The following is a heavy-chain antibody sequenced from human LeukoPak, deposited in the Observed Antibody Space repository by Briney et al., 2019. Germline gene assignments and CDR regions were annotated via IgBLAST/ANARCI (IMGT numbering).Heavy chain of an antibody. CDR1: GGSISSSY. D-gene: IGHD3-9*01. J-gene: IGHJ2*01. CDR2: IYLSGST. V-gene: IGHV4-4*07. CDR3: ARQYIDILTGYHRGELYWYFDL. Sequence: SETLSLTCTVSGGSISSSYWSWIRQPAGKGLEWIGRIYLSGSTNYNPSLKSRVTMSVDTSKNQFSLKLNSVTAADTAVYYCARQYIDILTGYHRGELYWYFDLWGRGTLVTVSS.